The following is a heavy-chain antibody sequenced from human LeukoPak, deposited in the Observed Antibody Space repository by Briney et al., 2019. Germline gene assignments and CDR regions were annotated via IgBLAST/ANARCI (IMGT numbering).Heavy chain of an antibody. CDR1: LFTFSSYA. D-gene: IGHD6-13*01. CDR2: ISGSGGST. V-gene: IGHV3-23*01. CDR3: AKDFTGIAAAMNWFDP. J-gene: IGHJ5*02. Sequence: AGGSLRLSCAASLFTFSSYAMSWVRQAPGKGLEWVSAISGSGGSTYYADSVKGRFTISRDNSKNTLYLQMNSLRAEDTAVYYCAKDFTGIAAAMNWFDPWGQGTLVTVSS.